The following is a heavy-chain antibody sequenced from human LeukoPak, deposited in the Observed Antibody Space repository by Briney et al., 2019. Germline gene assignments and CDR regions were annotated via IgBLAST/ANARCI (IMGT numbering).Heavy chain of an antibody. CDR1: GGSISSSSYY. D-gene: IGHD5-12*01. Sequence: SETLSLTCTVSGGSISSSSYYWGWIRQPPGKGLEWIGSIYYSGSTNYNPSLKSRVTISVDTSKNQFSLKLSSVTAADTAVYYCAREVRRQVDIVATIRYFDLWGRGTLVTVSS. J-gene: IGHJ2*01. V-gene: IGHV4-39*07. CDR3: AREVRRQVDIVATIRYFDL. CDR2: IYYSGST.